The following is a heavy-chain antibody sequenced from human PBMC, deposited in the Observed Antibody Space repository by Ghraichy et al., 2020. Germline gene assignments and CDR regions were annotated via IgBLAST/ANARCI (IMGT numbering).Heavy chain of an antibody. CDR1: GFTFSSYA. V-gene: IGHV3-23*01. CDR2: ISGSGGST. Sequence: GGSLRLSCAASGFTFSSYAMSWVRQAPGKGLEWVSAISGSGGSTYYADSVKGRFTISRDNSKNTLYLQMNSLRAEDTAVYYCAKEGTIFGVVPRCRLDYWGQGTLVTVSS. J-gene: IGHJ4*02. CDR3: AKEGTIFGVVPRCRLDY. D-gene: IGHD3-3*01.